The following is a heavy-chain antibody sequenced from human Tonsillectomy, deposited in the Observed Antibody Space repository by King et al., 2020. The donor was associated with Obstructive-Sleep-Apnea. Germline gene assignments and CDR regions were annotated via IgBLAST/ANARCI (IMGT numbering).Heavy chain of an antibody. V-gene: IGHV3-33*06. Sequence: VQLVESGGGVVQPGRSLRLSCAASGFTFSSYGIHWVRPAPGKGLEWVAVIWYDGSNKYYSDSVKGRFTISRDNSKNKLYLQMNSLRAEDTAVYYCAKVSDTAMVTGDYGMDVWGQGTTVTVSS. J-gene: IGHJ6*02. CDR2: IWYDGSNK. CDR1: GFTFSSYG. D-gene: IGHD5-18*01. CDR3: AKVSDTAMVTGDYGMDV.